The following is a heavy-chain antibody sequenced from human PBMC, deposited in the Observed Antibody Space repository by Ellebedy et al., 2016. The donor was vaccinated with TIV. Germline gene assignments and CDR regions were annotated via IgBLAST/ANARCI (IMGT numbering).Heavy chain of an antibody. CDR1: GFTFSDYW. Sequence: GESLKISCAASGFTFSDYWMQWVRQVPGKGLVWVSQVNSDGSRTRSADSVKGRFTISRDNAKNIVYLEMNSLRAEDTAVYYCARGRGIGCYYAFDIWGHGTMVTVSS. D-gene: IGHD2-21*01. CDR2: VNSDGSRT. J-gene: IGHJ3*02. CDR3: ARGRGIGCYYAFDI. V-gene: IGHV3-74*01.